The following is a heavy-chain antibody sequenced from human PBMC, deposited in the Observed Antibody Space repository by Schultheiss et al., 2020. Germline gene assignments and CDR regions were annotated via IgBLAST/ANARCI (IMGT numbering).Heavy chain of an antibody. J-gene: IGHJ5*02. Sequence: GGSLRLSCTASGFTFTNYWMHWVRQAPGKGLEWVSVIYSGGSTYYADSVKGRFTISRDNSKNTLYLQMNSLRAEDTAVYYCAKVYGGYSNNWFDPWGQGTLVTVSS. CDR3: AKVYGGYSNNWFDP. CDR2: IYSGGST. V-gene: IGHV3-53*01. D-gene: IGHD4-23*01. CDR1: GFTFTNYW.